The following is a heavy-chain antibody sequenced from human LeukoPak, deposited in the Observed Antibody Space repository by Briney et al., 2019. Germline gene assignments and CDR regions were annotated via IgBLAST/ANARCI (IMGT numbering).Heavy chain of an antibody. CDR2: IYHSGST. J-gene: IGHJ2*01. D-gene: IGHD2-15*01. V-gene: IGHV4-30-2*01. CDR3: ASPPPKEDIVVVVADLSYFDL. Sequence: SETLSLTCTVSGGSISSGGYYWSWIRQPPGKGLEWIGYIYHSGSTYYNPSLKSRVTISVDKSKNQFSLKLSSVTAADTAVYYCASPPPKEDIVVVVADLSYFDLWGRGTLVTVSS. CDR1: GGSISSGGYY.